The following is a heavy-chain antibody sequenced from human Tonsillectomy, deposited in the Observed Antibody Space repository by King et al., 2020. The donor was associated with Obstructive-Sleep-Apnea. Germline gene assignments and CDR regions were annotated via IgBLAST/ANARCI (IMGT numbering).Heavy chain of an antibody. CDR1: GGSISSSSYY. J-gene: IGHJ6*02. Sequence: QLQESGPGLVKPSETLSLTCTVSGGSISSSSYYWGWIRQPPGKGLGWIGSIYYSGSTYYNPPPKSRVTISVDTPKNQFSLRLSSVTAADTAVYYCATIAARPYGLDVWGQGTTVTVSS. D-gene: IGHD6-6*01. CDR2: IYYSGST. CDR3: ATIAARPYGLDV. V-gene: IGHV4-39*07.